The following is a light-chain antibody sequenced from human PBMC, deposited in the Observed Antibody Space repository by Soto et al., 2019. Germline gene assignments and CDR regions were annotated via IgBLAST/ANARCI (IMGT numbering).Light chain of an antibody. V-gene: IGKV1-5*03. J-gene: IGKJ1*01. CDR1: QTISTL. Sequence: DIQMTQSPSTLSASVGDRVTITCRASQTISTLLAWYQQRPGKAPNLLIYKASSLESGVPSRFSGSGSGTEFTLTISSLQPDDFATYFCQQYSTYPVTFGQGTTVEVK. CDR3: QQYSTYPVT. CDR2: KAS.